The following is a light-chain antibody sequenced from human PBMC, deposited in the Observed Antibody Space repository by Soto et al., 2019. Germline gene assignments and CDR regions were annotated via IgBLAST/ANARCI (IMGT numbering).Light chain of an antibody. Sequence: QAVVTQPASVSGSPGQSITISCTGTSSDVGGYNYVSWYQQHPGKAPKLMIYEVSNRPSGVSNRFSGSKSGNTASLTISGLQAEDEADYYCCSHADIYTWVFGGGTKLTVL. CDR3: CSHADIYTWV. V-gene: IGLV2-14*01. CDR1: SSDVGGYNY. J-gene: IGLJ3*02. CDR2: EVS.